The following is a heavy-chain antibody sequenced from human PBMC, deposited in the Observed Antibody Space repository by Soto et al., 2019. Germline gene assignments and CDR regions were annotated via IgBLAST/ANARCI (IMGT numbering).Heavy chain of an antibody. J-gene: IGHJ6*04. CDR1: GYTLTGFS. D-gene: IGHD2-15*01. Sequence: ASVKVSCKVSGYTLTGFSMHWVRQAPGKGREWMGGFDPEDGETIYAQKLQGRVTITEDTSTDTAYMELSSLRSEDTAVYYCATGYCSGGSCPVSMDVWGKGTTVTVSS. V-gene: IGHV1-24*01. CDR2: FDPEDGET. CDR3: ATGYCSGGSCPVSMDV.